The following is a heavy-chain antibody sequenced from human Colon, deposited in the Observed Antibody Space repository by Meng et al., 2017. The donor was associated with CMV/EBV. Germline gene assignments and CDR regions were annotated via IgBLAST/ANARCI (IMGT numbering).Heavy chain of an antibody. D-gene: IGHD6-6*01. CDR2: IFYTWTT. CDR1: GASISSSSDY. V-gene: IGHV4-39*07. CDR3: IRETTGSSSSY. Sequence: QEPAPVLWRPSYTRFLTCPVSGASISSSSDYWAWIRQPPGNVMEWIGSIFYTWTTYYKPSLKSRVTISVDTSKNQFSLKLSSVTAADTAVYYCIRETTGSSSSYWGQGTLVTVSS. J-gene: IGHJ4*02.